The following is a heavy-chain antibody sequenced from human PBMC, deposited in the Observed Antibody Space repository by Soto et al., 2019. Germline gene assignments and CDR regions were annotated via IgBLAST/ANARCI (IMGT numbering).Heavy chain of an antibody. CDR1: GGTFSSYA. V-gene: IGHV1-69*06. CDR3: ARSAMVRGAIITYFFPMDV. Sequence: SVKVSCKASGGTFSSYAISWVRQAPGQGLEWMGGIIPIFGTANYAQKFQGRVTITADKSTSTAYMELSSLRSEDTAVYYCARSAMVRGAIITYFFPMDVWGQGTTVTVSS. CDR2: IIPIFGTA. D-gene: IGHD3-10*01. J-gene: IGHJ6*02.